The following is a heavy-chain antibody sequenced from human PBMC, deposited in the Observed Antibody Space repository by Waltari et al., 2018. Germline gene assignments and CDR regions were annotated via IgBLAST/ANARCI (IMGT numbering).Heavy chain of an antibody. J-gene: IGHJ6*03. CDR2: IYTSGST. V-gene: IGHV4-4*07. D-gene: IGHD6-13*01. Sequence: QVQLQESGPGLVKPSETLSLTCTVSGGSISSYYWSWIRQPAGKGLEWIGLIYTSGSTNYNPSLKSRVTMSVDTSKNQFSLKLSSVTAADTAVYYCATSTEGYSSSHYYYYMDVWGKGTTVTVSS. CDR1: GGSISSYY. CDR3: ATSTEGYSSSHYYYYMDV.